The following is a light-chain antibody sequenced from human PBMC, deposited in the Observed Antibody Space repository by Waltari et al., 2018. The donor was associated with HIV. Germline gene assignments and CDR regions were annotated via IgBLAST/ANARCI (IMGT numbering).Light chain of an antibody. J-gene: IGLJ2*01. CDR2: DVT. CDR3: CSYAGSSTFAV. Sequence: SALTPPDTLARWSAPSTTIPCPRTNSALCVYYCGSLYQQHTGNAPELMIDDVTKRPSGVSNRFSGSKSGNTASLTTSGLQAEDEADYYCCSYAGSSTFAVFGGGTKLTVL. V-gene: IGLV2-23*02. CDR1: NSALCVYYC.